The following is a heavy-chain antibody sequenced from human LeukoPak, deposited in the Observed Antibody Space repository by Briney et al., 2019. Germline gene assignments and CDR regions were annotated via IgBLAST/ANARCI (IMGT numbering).Heavy chain of an antibody. CDR3: AREVVSSPSYFDS. CDR2: FYKGDST. Sequence: GGSLRLSCAASGFTFSGSAMYWVRQAPGKGLEWVSFFYKGDSTYYAESVRGRFTISRDNSKNTLYLLMNSLIPEDTAVYYCAREVVSSPSYFDSWGQGTLVTVSS. J-gene: IGHJ4*02. CDR1: GFTFSGSA. V-gene: IGHV3-53*01. D-gene: IGHD2-15*01.